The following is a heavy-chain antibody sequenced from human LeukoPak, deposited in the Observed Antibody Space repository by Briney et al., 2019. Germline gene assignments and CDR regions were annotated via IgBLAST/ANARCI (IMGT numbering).Heavy chain of an antibody. CDR3: ATRLYYYDSSGYHEFDY. Sequence: GASVKVSCKASGYTFINYGINWVRQAPGQGLEWMGWISAYNGNTNYAQSLQGRVTMTTDTSTSTAYMELRSLRSDDTAVYYCATRLYYYDSSGYHEFDYWGQGTLVTVSS. J-gene: IGHJ4*02. CDR2: ISAYNGNT. V-gene: IGHV1-18*01. D-gene: IGHD3-22*01. CDR1: GYTFINYG.